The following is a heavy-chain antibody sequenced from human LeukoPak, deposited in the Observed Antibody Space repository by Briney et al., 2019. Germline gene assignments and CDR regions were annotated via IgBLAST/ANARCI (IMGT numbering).Heavy chain of an antibody. CDR1: GFTFSSYS. D-gene: IGHD1-26*01. CDR3: ARDSGVGACLFCSAFDL. CDR2: ISSSSSYI. V-gene: IGHV3-21*01. J-gene: IGHJ3*01. Sequence: GGSLRLSCVVSGFTFSSYSMNWVRQAPGKGLEWVSSISSSSSYIYYADSVKGRFTISRDNAKNSLYLQMNSLRAEDTAVYYCARDSGVGACLFCSAFDLWGQGTMVTVSS.